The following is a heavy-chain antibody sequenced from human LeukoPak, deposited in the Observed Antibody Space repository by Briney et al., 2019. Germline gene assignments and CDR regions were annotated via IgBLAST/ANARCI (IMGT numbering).Heavy chain of an antibody. D-gene: IGHD3-10*01. CDR1: GYTFTGYY. Sequence: ASVKVSCKASGYTFTGYYMHWVRQAPGQGLEWMGRINPNSGGTNYAQKFQGRVTMTRDTSISTAYMELSRLRSDVTAVYYCASAGWFGESDYFDYWGQGTLVTVSS. CDR3: ASAGWFGESDYFDY. CDR2: INPNSGGT. V-gene: IGHV1-2*06. J-gene: IGHJ4*02.